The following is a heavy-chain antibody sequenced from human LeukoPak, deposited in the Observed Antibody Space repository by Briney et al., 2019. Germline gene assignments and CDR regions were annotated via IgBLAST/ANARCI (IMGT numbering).Heavy chain of an antibody. CDR1: GSSFTSYW. CDR2: IYPGDSDT. Sequence: GESLKISCKGSGSSFTSYWIGWVRPMPGKGLEWMGIIYPGDSDTRYSPSFQSQVTISADKSISTAYLQWSSLKASDTAMYYCARRLYGSYYVFDYWGQGTLVTVSS. CDR3: ARRLYGSYYVFDY. J-gene: IGHJ4*02. D-gene: IGHD1-26*01. V-gene: IGHV5-51*01.